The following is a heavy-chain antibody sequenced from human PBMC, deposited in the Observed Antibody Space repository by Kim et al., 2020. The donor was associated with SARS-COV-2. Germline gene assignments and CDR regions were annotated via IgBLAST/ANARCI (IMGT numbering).Heavy chain of an antibody. CDR1: RFSFSTYT. J-gene: IGHJ3*02. CDR2: ISASDHSP. V-gene: IGHV3-23*01. Sequence: GGSLRLSCAASRFSFSTYTMSWVRQAPGKGLEWVSSISASDHSPAYADCVKDRFTISRDNSKNMLYLQMNGLRAEDPAVYYCSNSLQNRYCTATNCFDIWGQGTMVTVS. CDR3: SNSLQNRYCTATNCFDI. D-gene: IGHD2-8*02.